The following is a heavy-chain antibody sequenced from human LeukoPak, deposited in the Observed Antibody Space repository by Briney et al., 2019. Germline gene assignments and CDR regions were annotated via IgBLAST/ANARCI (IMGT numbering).Heavy chain of an antibody. CDR2: IYYSGST. J-gene: IGHJ4*02. CDR3: ARGGPKYYDYVWGSPDY. Sequence: KPSETLSLTCTVSGGSISSYYWSWIRQPPGKGLEWIGYIYYSGSTNYNPSLKSRVTISVDTSKNQFSLKLSSVTAADTAVYSCARGGPKYYDYVWGSPDYWGQGTLVTVSS. D-gene: IGHD3-16*01. CDR1: GGSISSYY. V-gene: IGHV4-59*01.